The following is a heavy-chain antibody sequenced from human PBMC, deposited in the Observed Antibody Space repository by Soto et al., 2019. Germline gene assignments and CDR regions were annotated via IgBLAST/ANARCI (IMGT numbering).Heavy chain of an antibody. D-gene: IGHD4-17*01. J-gene: IGHJ6*02. Sequence: ASVKVSCKASGYTFTGYYMHWVRQAPGQGLAWMGWINPNSGGTNYAQKFQGWVTMTRDTSISTAYMELSRLRSDDTAVYYCARDMTTVTTASGYYYGMDVWGQGTTVTVSS. CDR3: ARDMTTVTTASGYYYGMDV. CDR1: GYTFTGYY. V-gene: IGHV1-2*04. CDR2: INPNSGGT.